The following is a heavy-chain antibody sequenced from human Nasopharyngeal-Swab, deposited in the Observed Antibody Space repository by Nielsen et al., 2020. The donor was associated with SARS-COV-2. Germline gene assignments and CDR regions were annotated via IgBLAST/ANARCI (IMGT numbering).Heavy chain of an antibody. D-gene: IGHD6-13*01. CDR2: IKQDGSEK. V-gene: IGHV3-7*03. Sequence: GESLKISCAASGFTFSSYWMSWVRQAPGKGLEWVANIKQDGSEKYYVDSVKGRFTISRDNAKNSLYLQMNSLRAEDTAVYYCARDGSSWYDFDYWGQGTLVTVSS. CDR3: ARDGSSWYDFDY. CDR1: GFTFSSYW. J-gene: IGHJ4*02.